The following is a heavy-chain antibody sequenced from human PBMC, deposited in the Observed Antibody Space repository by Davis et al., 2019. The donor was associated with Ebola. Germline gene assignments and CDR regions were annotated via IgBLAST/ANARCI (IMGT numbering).Heavy chain of an antibody. CDR1: GFTFSSYA. Sequence: GESLKISCAASGFTFSSYAMHWVRQAPGKGLEWVAVISYDGSNKYYADSVKGRFTISRDNSKNTLYLQMNSLRAEDTAVYYCARDGGPRDCSSTSCYYYYYMDVWGKGTTVTVSS. CDR2: ISYDGSNK. J-gene: IGHJ6*03. CDR3: ARDGGPRDCSSTSCYYYYYMDV. V-gene: IGHV3-30-3*01. D-gene: IGHD2-2*01.